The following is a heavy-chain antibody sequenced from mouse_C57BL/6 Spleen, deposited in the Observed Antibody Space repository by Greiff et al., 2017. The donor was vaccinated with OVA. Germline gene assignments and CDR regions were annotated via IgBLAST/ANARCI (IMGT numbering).Heavy chain of an antibody. Sequence: QVQLQQPGTELVKPGASVKLSCKASGYTFTSYWMHWVKQRPGQGLEWIGNINPSNGGTNYNEKFKSKATLTVDKSSSTAYMQLSSLTSEDSAVYYCAREGIYDGYRAWFAYWGQGTLVTVSA. J-gene: IGHJ3*01. CDR1: GYTFTSYW. V-gene: IGHV1-53*01. CDR3: AREGIYDGYRAWFAY. CDR2: INPSNGGT. D-gene: IGHD2-3*01.